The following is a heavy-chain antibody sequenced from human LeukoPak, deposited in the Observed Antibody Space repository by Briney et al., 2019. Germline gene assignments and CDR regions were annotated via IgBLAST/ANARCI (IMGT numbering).Heavy chain of an antibody. V-gene: IGHV1-46*01. Sequence: ASVKVSCKASGYTFTSYGISWVRQAPGQGLEWMGIINPSGGSTSYAQKFQGRVTMTRDTSTSTVYMELSSLRSEDTAVYYCARLGTTADYWGQGTLVTVSS. CDR2: INPSGGST. CDR3: ARLGTTADY. D-gene: IGHD1-1*01. CDR1: GYTFTSYG. J-gene: IGHJ4*02.